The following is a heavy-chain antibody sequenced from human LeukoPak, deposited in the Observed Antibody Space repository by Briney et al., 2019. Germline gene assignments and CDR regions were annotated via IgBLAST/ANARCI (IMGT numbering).Heavy chain of an antibody. J-gene: IGHJ4*02. CDR2: INWNGGST. Sequence: QSGGSLRLSCAASGFTFDDYGMSWVRQAPGKGLEWVSGINWNGGSTGYADSVKGRFTISRDNAKNSLYLQMNSLRAEDTALYYCARAPLGYYFDYWGQGTLVTVSS. V-gene: IGHV3-20*04. CDR1: GFTFDDYG. CDR3: ARAPLGYYFDY. D-gene: IGHD3-3*02.